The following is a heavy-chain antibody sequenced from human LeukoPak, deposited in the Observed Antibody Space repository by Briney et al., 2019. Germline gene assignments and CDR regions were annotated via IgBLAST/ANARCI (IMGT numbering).Heavy chain of an antibody. CDR2: INHSGST. J-gene: IGHJ4*02. V-gene: IGHV4-34*01. Sequence: PSETLSLTCAVYGGSFSGYYWSWLRQPPGKGLEWIGEINHSGSTNYNPSLKSRVTISVDTSKNQFSLKLSSVTAADTAVYYCARGRGVHQYYYDSSGYFDYWGQGTLVTVSS. CDR1: GGSFSGYY. CDR3: ARGRGVHQYYYDSSGYFDY. D-gene: IGHD3-22*01.